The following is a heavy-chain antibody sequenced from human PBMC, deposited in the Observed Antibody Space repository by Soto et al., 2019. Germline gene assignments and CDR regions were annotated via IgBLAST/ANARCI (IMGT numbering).Heavy chain of an antibody. Sequence: TLSLTCTVSGGSISSFYWSWIRQPAGKGLEWIGRVYSGGRNNYNPSLKSRVTVSVDTSKNQFSLRLSSVTAADTAMYYCARGSSRWDYWGQGTLVTVSS. CDR1: GGSISSFY. CDR3: ARGSSRWDY. V-gene: IGHV4-4*07. J-gene: IGHJ4*02. D-gene: IGHD6-13*01. CDR2: VYSGGRN.